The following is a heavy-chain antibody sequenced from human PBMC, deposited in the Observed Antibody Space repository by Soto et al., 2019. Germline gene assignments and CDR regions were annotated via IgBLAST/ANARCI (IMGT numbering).Heavy chain of an antibody. V-gene: IGHV1-8*01. CDR3: ARGPRGLVPGVEVSRNFVY. D-gene: IGHD3-10*01. CDR2: MNPNSGNT. J-gene: IGHJ4*02. Sequence: ASVKVSCKASGYTFTSYDINWVRQATGQGLEWMGWMNPNSGNTGYAQKFQGRVTMTRNTSISTAYMELSSLRSEDTAVYYCARGPRGLVPGVEVSRNFVYWGQGTLVTVSS. CDR1: GYTFTSYD.